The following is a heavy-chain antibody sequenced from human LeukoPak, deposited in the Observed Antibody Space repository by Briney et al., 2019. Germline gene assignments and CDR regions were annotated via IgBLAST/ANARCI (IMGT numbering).Heavy chain of an antibody. CDR1: GFTFSSYD. Sequence: PGGSLRLSCAASGFTFSSYDMHWVRQAPGKGLEWVAVISYDGINKYYGDSVKGQFTISRDNSKNTLYLQMNSLRPEDTAVYYCAKSEEDAWSDAFDIWGQGTMVIVSS. V-gene: IGHV3-30*18. CDR2: ISYDGINK. CDR3: AKSEEDAWSDAFDI. J-gene: IGHJ3*02. D-gene: IGHD2-15*01.